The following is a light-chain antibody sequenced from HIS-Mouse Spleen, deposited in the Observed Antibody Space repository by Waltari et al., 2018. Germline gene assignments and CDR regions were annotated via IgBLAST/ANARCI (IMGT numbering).Light chain of an antibody. CDR1: ALPKKY. CDR3: YSTDSSGNHRV. Sequence: SYELTQPPSVSVSPGQTARITCSGDALPKKYAYWYQQKSGQAPVLVIYEDSKRPSGTAMATLTISGAQVEDEADYYCYSTDSSGNHRVFGGGTKLTVL. CDR2: EDS. J-gene: IGLJ2*01. V-gene: IGLV3-10*01.